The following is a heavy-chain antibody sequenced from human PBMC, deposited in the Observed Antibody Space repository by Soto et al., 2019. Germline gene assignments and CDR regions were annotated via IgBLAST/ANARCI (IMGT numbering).Heavy chain of an antibody. CDR2: IIPIFGTA. D-gene: IGHD3-10*01. J-gene: IGHJ4*02. CDR3: ATGTLWFGELLCSFDY. CDR1: GGTFSSYA. V-gene: IGHV1-69*13. Sequence: SVKVSCKASGGTFSSYAISWVRQAPGQGLEWMGGIIPIFGTANYAQKFQGRVTITADESTSTAYMGLSSLRSEDTAVYYCATGTLWFGELLCSFDYWGQGTLVTVSS.